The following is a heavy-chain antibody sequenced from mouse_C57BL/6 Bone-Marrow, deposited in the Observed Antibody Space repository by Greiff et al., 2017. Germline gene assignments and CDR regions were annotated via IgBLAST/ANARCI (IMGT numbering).Heavy chain of an antibody. CDR3: ARYSSVVATDYAMDY. CDR2: IRNKANGYTT. J-gene: IGHJ4*01. Sequence: EVKLMESGGGLVQPGGSLSLSCAASGFTFTDYYMSWVRQPPGKALEWLGFIRNKANGYTTEYSASVKGRFTISRDNSQSILYLQMNALRAEDSATYYCARYSSVVATDYAMDYWGQGTSVTVSS. CDR1: GFTFTDYY. D-gene: IGHD1-1*01. V-gene: IGHV7-3*01.